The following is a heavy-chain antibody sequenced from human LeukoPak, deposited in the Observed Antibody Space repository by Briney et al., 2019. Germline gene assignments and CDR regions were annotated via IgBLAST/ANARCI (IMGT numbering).Heavy chain of an antibody. CDR1: GLTFSSYA. V-gene: IGHV3-23*01. J-gene: IGHJ3*02. CDR2: ISGSGDNT. CDR3: VKKMGYGGNSAFDI. D-gene: IGHD4-23*01. Sequence: PGGSLRLSCAASGLTFSSYAMSWVRQAPGKGLEWVSAISGSGDNTNYADPVKGRFTISRDNSKNTLYVQMNSLRAEDTAVYYCVKKMGYGGNSAFDIWGQGTMVTVSS.